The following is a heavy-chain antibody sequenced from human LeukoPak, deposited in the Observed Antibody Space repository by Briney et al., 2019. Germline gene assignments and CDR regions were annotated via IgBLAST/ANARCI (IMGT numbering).Heavy chain of an antibody. CDR3: ARCIGIAAAGSTRNYYYMDV. V-gene: IGHV4-34*01. D-gene: IGHD6-13*01. CDR1: GGSFSGYY. J-gene: IGHJ6*03. CDR2: INHSGST. Sequence: SETLSLTCAVYGGSFSGYYWSWIRQPPGKGLEWIGEINHSGSTNYNPSLKSRVTISVDTSKNQFSLKLSSVTAADTAVYYCARCIGIAAAGSTRNYYYMDVWGKGTTVTVSS.